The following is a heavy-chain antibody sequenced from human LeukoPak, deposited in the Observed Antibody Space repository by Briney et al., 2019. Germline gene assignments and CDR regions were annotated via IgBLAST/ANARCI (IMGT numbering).Heavy chain of an antibody. V-gene: IGHV4-59*08. CDR2: IYYSGST. CDR1: GGSISSYY. Sequence: SETLSLTCTVSGGSISSYYWSWIRQPPGKGLEWIGYIYYSGSTNYNPSLKSRVTISVDTSKNQFSLKLSSVTAADTAVYYCARQAPTMVRGVHGMDVWGQGPTVTVSS. CDR3: ARQAPTMVRGVHGMDV. J-gene: IGHJ6*02. D-gene: IGHD3-10*01.